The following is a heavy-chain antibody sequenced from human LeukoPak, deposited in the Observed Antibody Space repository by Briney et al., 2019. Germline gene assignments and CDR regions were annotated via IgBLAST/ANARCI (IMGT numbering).Heavy chain of an antibody. V-gene: IGHV3-23*01. CDR3: ANSVAVAVSYFDY. D-gene: IGHD6-19*01. CDR2: ISGSGGST. CDR1: GFTFSSYA. Sequence: GGSLRLSCAASGFTFSSYAMSWVRQAPGKGLEWVSTISGSGGSTYYADSVKGRFTISRDNSKNTLYLQMNSLRAEDTAVYYCANSVAVAVSYFDYWGQGTLVTVSS. J-gene: IGHJ4*02.